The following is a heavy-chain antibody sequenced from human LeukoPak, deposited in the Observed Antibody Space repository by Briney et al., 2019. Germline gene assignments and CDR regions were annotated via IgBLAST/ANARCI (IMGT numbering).Heavy chain of an antibody. CDR3: ARRRYCSSTSWPLNY. Sequence: PGESLKISCKGSGYSFISYWISWVRQMPGKGLEWMGRIDPSDSYTNYSPSFQGHVTISADKSISTAYLQWSSLKASDTAMYYCARRRYCSSTSWPLNYWGQGTLVTVSS. V-gene: IGHV5-10-1*01. D-gene: IGHD2-2*01. CDR1: GYSFISYW. CDR2: IDPSDSYT. J-gene: IGHJ4*02.